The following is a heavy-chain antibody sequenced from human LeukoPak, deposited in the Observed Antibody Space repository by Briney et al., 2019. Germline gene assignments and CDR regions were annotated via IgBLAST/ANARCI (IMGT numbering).Heavy chain of an antibody. CDR3: AREECSSTSCTSYFDY. CDR1: EFTFSSYA. CDR2: ISYDGSNK. D-gene: IGHD2-2*01. V-gene: IGHV3-30*04. J-gene: IGHJ4*02. Sequence: GGSLRLSCAASEFTFSSYAMHWVRQAPGKGLEWVAVISYDGSNKYYADSVKGRFTISRDNSKNTLYLQMNSLRAEDTAVYYCAREECSSTSCTSYFDYWGQGTLVTVSS.